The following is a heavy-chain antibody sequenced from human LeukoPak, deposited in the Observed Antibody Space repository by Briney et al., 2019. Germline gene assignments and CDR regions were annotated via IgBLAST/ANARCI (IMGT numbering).Heavy chain of an antibody. CDR1: GGSISDYY. D-gene: IGHD6-19*01. CDR3: ARHGGPGYSSGWYSWFDP. V-gene: IGHV4-59*01. CDR2: IYYSGST. Sequence: SEILSLTCIVSGGSISDYYWSWIRQSPGMGLDWIGYIYYSGSTNYNPSLKSRVTVSVDTSKNQFSLKLSSVTAADTAVYYCARHGGPGYSSGWYSWFDPWGQGMLVTVSS. J-gene: IGHJ5*02.